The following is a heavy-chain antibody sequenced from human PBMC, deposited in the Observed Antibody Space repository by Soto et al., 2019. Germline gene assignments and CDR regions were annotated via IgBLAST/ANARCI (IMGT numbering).Heavy chain of an antibody. Sequence: QVQLQESGPGLVKPSETLSLTCTVSGGSISSYYWSWIRQPPGKGLEWIGYIYYSGSTNYNPSLKSRVPFSVATSKHQFSMKRSSVTAADTAVYYCARDPGYCISTSCPHWFDPWGQGTLVTVSS. CDR3: ARDPGYCISTSCPHWFDP. J-gene: IGHJ5*02. V-gene: IGHV4-59*01. D-gene: IGHD2-2*01. CDR1: GGSISSYY. CDR2: IYYSGST.